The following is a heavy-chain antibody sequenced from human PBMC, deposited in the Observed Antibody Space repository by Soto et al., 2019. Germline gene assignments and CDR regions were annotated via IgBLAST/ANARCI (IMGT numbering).Heavy chain of an antibody. Sequence: EVQLVESGGGLVKPGGSLRLSCAASGFTFSSYSLNWVRQAPGKGLEWVSSISSSSSYIFYADSVKDRFTISRDNAKNSLYLQMNSLRAEDTAVYYCARDREGVGAGLFWGQGTMVTVSS. CDR2: ISSSSSYI. D-gene: IGHD1-26*01. CDR1: GFTFSSYS. V-gene: IGHV3-21*01. CDR3: ARDREGVGAGLF. J-gene: IGHJ3*01.